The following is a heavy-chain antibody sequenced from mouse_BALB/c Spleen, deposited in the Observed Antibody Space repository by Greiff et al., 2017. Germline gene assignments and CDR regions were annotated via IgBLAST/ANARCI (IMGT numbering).Heavy chain of an antibody. Sequence: VQLEQSGPELVKPGASVKMSCKASGYTFTSYYIHWVKQRPGQGLEWIGWIYPGDGSTKYNEKFKGKTTLTADKSSSTAYMLLSSLTSEDSAIYFCAKAGTPYYAMDYWGQGTSVTVSS. CDR3: AKAGTPYYAMDY. D-gene: IGHD3-3*01. CDR2: IYPGDGST. J-gene: IGHJ4*01. V-gene: IGHV1S56*01. CDR1: GYTFTSYY.